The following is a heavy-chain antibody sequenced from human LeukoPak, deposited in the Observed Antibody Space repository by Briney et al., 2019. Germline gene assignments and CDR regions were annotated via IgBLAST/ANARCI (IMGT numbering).Heavy chain of an antibody. V-gene: IGHV3-30*18. D-gene: IGHD6-19*01. CDR1: GFTFSSYG. J-gene: IGHJ4*02. CDR3: AKDRGYSSGWPTYYFDY. CDR2: ISYDGSIK. Sequence: PGRSLRLSCAASGFTFSSYGMHWVRQAPGKGLEWVAVISYDGSIKYYADSVKGRFTISRDNSKNTLYLQMNSLRAEDTAVYYCAKDRGYSSGWPTYYFDYWGQGTLVTVSS.